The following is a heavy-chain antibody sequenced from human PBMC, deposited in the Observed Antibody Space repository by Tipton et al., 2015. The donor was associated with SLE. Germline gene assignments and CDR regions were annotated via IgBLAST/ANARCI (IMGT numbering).Heavy chain of an antibody. CDR2: INHSGST. Sequence: TLSLTCAVYGGSFSGYYWSWIRQPPGKGLEWIGEINHSGSTNYNPSLKSRVTISVDTSKNQFSLKLSSVTAADTAVYYCASWGPIVYYYYYYMDVWGKGTTVTVSS. CDR1: GGSFSGYY. CDR3: ASWGPIVYYYYYYMDV. V-gene: IGHV4-34*01. D-gene: IGHD3-16*01. J-gene: IGHJ6*03.